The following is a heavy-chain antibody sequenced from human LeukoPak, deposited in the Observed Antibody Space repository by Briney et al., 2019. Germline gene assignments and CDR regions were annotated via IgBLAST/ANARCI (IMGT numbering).Heavy chain of an antibody. J-gene: IGHJ4*02. CDR3: AIDQPVAGVSNFDS. CDR1: GYTFTRYA. V-gene: IGHV7-4-1*02. D-gene: IGHD6-19*01. CDR2: INPNTGNP. Sequence: VKVSCKASGYTFTRYAMNWLRQAPGQGLEWMGWINPNTGNPTYAQAFTGRFVFSLDTSVSTAYLQISSLNTEDTAVYYCAIDQPVAGVSNFDSWGQGTLVTVSS.